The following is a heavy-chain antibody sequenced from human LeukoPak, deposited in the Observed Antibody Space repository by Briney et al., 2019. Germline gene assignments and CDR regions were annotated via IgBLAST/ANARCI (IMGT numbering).Heavy chain of an antibody. CDR2: IYSDEANT. D-gene: IGHD6-13*01. Sequence: GGALEISLRGSGYNFPMYWIGWGRPRPGQGVEGRGIIYSDEANTIYSPSFQGQVTISAHKSINPAYLESSSLKASDPAIYYCARQGAAGKYYYYYLDVWGKGTTVTVSS. J-gene: IGHJ6*03. V-gene: IGHV5-51*01. CDR1: GYNFPMYW. CDR3: ARQGAAGKYYYYYLDV.